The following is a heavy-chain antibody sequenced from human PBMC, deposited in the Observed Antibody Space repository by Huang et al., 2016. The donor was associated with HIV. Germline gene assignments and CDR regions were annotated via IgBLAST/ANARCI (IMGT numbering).Heavy chain of an antibody. V-gene: IGHV3-30*04. J-gene: IGHJ4*02. D-gene: IGHD3-10*01. CDR3: ARGSAGVLWFGEM. CDR2: ISYDGSNQ. CDR1: GFTFSSYA. Sequence: QERLVESGGGVVQPGRSLRLPCAASGFTFSSYAIHWVRQAPGKGVEWVAVISYDGSNQHYVDSVKGRFTISRDNSKKMLYLQMNSLRMGDTAVYYCARGSAGVLWFGEMWGQGTLVTVSS.